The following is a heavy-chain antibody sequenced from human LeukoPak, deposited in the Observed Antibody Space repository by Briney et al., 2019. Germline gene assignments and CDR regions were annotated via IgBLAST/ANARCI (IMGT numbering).Heavy chain of an antibody. CDR2: ICSRSNTI. J-gene: IGHJ4*02. CDR1: GFTFSSYS. Sequence: GGSLRLSCAASGFTFSSYSMNWVRQAPGKGLEWVSYICSRSNTIYYADSVKGRFTVSRDNAKNSLYLQMNSLRADDTALYYCARESITGDRDFDYWAREPWSPSPQ. CDR3: ARESITGDRDFDY. D-gene: IGHD7-27*01. V-gene: IGHV3-48*01.